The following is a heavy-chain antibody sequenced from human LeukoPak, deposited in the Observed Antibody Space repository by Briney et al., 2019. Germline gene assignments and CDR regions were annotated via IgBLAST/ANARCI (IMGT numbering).Heavy chain of an antibody. Sequence: SSETLSLTCAVNGGSFSGYFWSWIRRPPGKGLEWIGEINHSGSTNYIPSLKSRVTISLDTSKNQFSLELRSVTAADTAVYYCARVDFWSGWTFDPWGQGTLVTVSS. CDR1: GGSFSGYF. V-gene: IGHV4-34*01. D-gene: IGHD3-3*01. J-gene: IGHJ5*02. CDR3: ARVDFWSGWTFDP. CDR2: INHSGST.